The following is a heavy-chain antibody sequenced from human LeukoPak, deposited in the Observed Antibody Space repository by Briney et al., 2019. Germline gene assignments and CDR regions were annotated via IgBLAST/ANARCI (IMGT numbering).Heavy chain of an antibody. V-gene: IGHV4-39*07. D-gene: IGHD6-13*01. Sequence: PSETLSLTCTVSGGSISSSSYYWGWIRQPPGTGLEWIGSIYYSGSTYYNPSLKSRVTISVDTSKNQFSLKLSSVTAADTAVYYCARDRAAAGFDYWGQGTLVTVSS. CDR2: IYYSGST. CDR1: GGSISSSSYY. J-gene: IGHJ4*02. CDR3: ARDRAAAGFDY.